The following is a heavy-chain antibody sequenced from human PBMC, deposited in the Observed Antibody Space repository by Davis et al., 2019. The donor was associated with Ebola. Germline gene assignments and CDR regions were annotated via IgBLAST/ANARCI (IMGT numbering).Heavy chain of an antibody. V-gene: IGHV3-21*04. D-gene: IGHD2-15*01. CDR2: ISSSSSYI. Sequence: GESLKISCAASGFTFSSYSMNWVRQAPGKGLEWVSSISSSSSYIYYADSVKGRFTISRDNAKNSLYLQMNSLKTEDTAVYYCTLSTPTMDVWGQGTTVTVSS. CDR1: GFTFSSYS. J-gene: IGHJ6*02. CDR3: TLSTPTMDV.